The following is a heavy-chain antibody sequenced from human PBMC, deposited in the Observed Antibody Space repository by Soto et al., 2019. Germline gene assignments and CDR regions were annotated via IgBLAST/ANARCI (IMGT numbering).Heavy chain of an antibody. CDR2: INADYGNT. CDR1: GYTFYSHS. Sequence: QAQLVQSGAEVKKPGASVKVSCKASGYTFYSHSISWVRQAPGQGLEWMGRINADYGNTQYAQKFRGRVTMTTDTSTTTVYMEQTNLRSDDTAGYYCAGCIQGDYYYSMDGWGQGTTVTVFS. CDR3: AGCIQGDYYYSMDG. J-gene: IGHJ6*01. V-gene: IGHV1-18*01. D-gene: IGHD5-18*01.